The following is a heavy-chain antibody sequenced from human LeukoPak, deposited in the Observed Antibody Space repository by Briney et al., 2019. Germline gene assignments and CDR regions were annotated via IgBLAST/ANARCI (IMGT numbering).Heavy chain of an antibody. CDR3: AKSTRSWYGWFDP. V-gene: IGHV3-23*01. D-gene: IGHD6-13*01. Sequence: GGSLRLSCAASGFTVSSNYMSWVRQAPGKGLEWVSAISGSGGSTYYADSVKGRFTISRDNSKNTLYLQMNSLRAEDTAVYYCAKSTRSWYGWFDPWGQGTLVTVSS. CDR2: ISGSGGST. J-gene: IGHJ5*02. CDR1: GFTVSSNY.